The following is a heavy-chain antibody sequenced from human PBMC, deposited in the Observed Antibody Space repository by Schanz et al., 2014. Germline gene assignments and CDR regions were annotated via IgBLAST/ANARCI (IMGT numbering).Heavy chain of an antibody. Sequence: DVRLVESGGGLVQPGGSLRLSCAASGFTFSSYAMTWVRQLAGQGLEWVSVISDNGDATYYADAVQGRFVISRDNSKDTLYLEMKGLRAEDSGVYYCVKGVRCTGGSCDYYCYHYSVDVWGPGTAVTVSS. CDR3: VKGVRCTGGSCDYYCYHYSVDV. D-gene: IGHD2-15*01. CDR1: GFTFSSYA. J-gene: IGHJ6*02. CDR2: ISDNGDAT. V-gene: IGHV3-23*04.